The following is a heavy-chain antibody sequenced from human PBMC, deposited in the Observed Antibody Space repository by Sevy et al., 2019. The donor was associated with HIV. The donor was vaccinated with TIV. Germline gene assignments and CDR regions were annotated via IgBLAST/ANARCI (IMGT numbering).Heavy chain of an antibody. CDR2: ITNSSNYI. D-gene: IGHD3-10*01. J-gene: IGHJ3*02. CDR3: AGPYGSGSWEAFDI. V-gene: IGHV3-21*01. Sequence: GGSLRLSCAASGFTFSTYTMNWVRQAPGEGLKWVSSITNSSNYIYYANSVKGGFTISRDNAKESVYLQMNRLRAEDTAEYYWAGPYGSGSWEAFDIWGQGTMVTVSS. CDR1: GFTFSTYT.